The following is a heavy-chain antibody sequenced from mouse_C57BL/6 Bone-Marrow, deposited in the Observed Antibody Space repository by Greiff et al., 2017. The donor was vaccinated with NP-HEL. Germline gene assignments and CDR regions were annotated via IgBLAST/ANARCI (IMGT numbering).Heavy chain of an antibody. D-gene: IGHD1-1*01. J-gene: IGHJ1*03. V-gene: IGHV2-9-1*01. Sequence: QVQLQQSGPGLVAPSQSLSITCTVSGFSLTSYAISWVRQPPGKGLEWLGVIWTGGGPNYNSALKSRLSISKDNSKSQVFLKMNSLQTDDTARYYCTTVVAKGYFDVWGTGTTVTVSS. CDR3: TTVVAKGYFDV. CDR2: IWTGGGP. CDR1: GFSLTSYA.